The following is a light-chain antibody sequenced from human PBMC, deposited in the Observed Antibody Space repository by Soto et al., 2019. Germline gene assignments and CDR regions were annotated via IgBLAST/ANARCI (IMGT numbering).Light chain of an antibody. V-gene: IGLV2-18*02. CDR3: ISYAGSDNFV. J-gene: IGLJ1*01. CDR2: EAS. Sequence: QSVLTQPPSVSGSPGQSVTISCTGTSTDFVSYNRVSWYQQPPGTAPKLIIYEASNRPSGVPGRFSGSKSGNTASLTISGLQAADEADYYCISYAGSDNFVFGTGTKVTVL. CDR1: STDFVSYNR.